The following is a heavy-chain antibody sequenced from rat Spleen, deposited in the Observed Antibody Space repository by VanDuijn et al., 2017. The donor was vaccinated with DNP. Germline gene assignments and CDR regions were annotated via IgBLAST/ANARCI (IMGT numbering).Heavy chain of an antibody. CDR3: TRHEYYFDY. Sequence: VQLKESGPGLVQPSQTLSLTCTVSGFSLTSNGVGWVRQPLGKGSVWMGTIWAAGGTNYNSAVQSRLSISRDTSKSQVFLEMHSLQPEDTGTYYCTRHEYYFDYWGQGVMVTVSS. J-gene: IGHJ2*01. V-gene: IGHV2-72*01. CDR1: GFSLTSNG. CDR2: IWAAGGT.